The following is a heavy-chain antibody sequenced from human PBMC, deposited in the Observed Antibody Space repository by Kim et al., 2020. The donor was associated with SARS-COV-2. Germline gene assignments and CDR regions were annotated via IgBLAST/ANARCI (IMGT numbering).Heavy chain of an antibody. CDR1: GFTVSSNY. CDR2: IYSGGST. V-gene: IGHV3-66*01. Sequence: GGSLRLSCAASGFTVSSNYMSWVRQAPGKGLEWVSVIYSGGSTYYADSVKGRFTISRDNSKNTLYLQMNSLRAEDTAVYYCASSSWVTHLRRLCAFDIWGQGTMVTVSS. D-gene: IGHD2-21*01. CDR3: ASSSWVTHLRRLCAFDI. J-gene: IGHJ3*02.